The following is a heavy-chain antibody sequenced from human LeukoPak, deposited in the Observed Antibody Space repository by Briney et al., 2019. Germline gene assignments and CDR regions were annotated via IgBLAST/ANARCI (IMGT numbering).Heavy chain of an antibody. V-gene: IGHV3-74*01. CDR1: GFTFSSYW. Sequence: GGSLRLSCAASGFTFSSYWMHWVRQAPGKGLVWVSYISGDGGRTTYADSVKGRFTISRDNAKNTLDLQMNSLRAEDTAVYYCARGGWGTAIDYWAQGTLGTVSA. CDR3: ARGGWGTAIDY. D-gene: IGHD1-7*01. CDR2: ISGDGGRT. J-gene: IGHJ4*02.